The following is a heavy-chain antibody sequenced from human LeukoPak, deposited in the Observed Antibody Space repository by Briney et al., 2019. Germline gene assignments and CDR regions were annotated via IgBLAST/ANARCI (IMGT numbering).Heavy chain of an antibody. J-gene: IGHJ4*02. CDR3: ARRGNGPGIYYFDY. CDR1: GGSISSSSYY. Sequence: SETLSLTCTVSGGSISSSSYYWGWIRQPPGKGLEWIGSIYYSGSTYYNPSLKSRVTISVDTSKNQFSLKLSSVTAADTAVYYCARRGNGPGIYYFDYWGQGTLVTVSS. CDR2: IYYSGST. D-gene: IGHD2-8*01. V-gene: IGHV4-39*01.